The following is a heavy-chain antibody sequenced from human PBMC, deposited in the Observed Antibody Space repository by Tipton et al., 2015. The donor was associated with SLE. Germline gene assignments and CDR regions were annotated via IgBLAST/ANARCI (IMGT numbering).Heavy chain of an antibody. Sequence: TLSLTCTVSGGSMSGYYWSWVRQRPGTGLEWIGYIHYSGSTYYNPSLKSRGTISVDTSKNQFSLKLTSVTAADTAVYYCARHEAYSGSSPFDIWGHGTMVTVSS. CDR1: GGSMSGYY. CDR3: ARHEAYSGSSPFDI. V-gene: IGHV4-59*08. D-gene: IGHD1-26*01. CDR2: IHYSGST. J-gene: IGHJ3*02.